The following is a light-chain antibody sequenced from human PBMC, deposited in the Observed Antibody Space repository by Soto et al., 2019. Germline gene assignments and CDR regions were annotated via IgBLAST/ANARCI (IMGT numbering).Light chain of an antibody. V-gene: IGLV1-51*01. J-gene: IGLJ2*01. Sequence: QSVLTQPPSVSAAPGQTVTISCSGSNSNIGNNYVSWYQQVPGTAPKLLIYDNNKRPSGIPDRFSGSKSGTSATLGITGLRTGDEADYYCGTWDSSLSVVLFGGGTKVTVL. CDR2: DNN. CDR1: NSNIGNNY. CDR3: GTWDSSLSVVL.